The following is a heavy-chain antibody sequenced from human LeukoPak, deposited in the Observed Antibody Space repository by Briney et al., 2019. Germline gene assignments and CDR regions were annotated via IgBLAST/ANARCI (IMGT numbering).Heavy chain of an antibody. J-gene: IGHJ4*02. CDR1: GDSISSDY. CDR2: IYYSGST. CDR3: ARGDSSVGLNY. Sequence: KPSETLSLTCAVSGDSISSDYWSWIRQPPGKGLEWIGYIYYSGSTNYNPSLKSRVTMSVDMSKNQFSLKLRSVTAADTAVYYCARGDSSVGLNYWGQGTLVTVYS. V-gene: IGHV4-59*12. D-gene: IGHD1-26*01.